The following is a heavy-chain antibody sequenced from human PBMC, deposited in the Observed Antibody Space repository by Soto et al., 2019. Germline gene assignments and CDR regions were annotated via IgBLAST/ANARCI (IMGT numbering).Heavy chain of an antibody. CDR1: GFTFSNAW. CDR3: TKQRALYDSSGYPGTVDY. V-gene: IGHV3-15*07. CDR2: IKSKTDDGTT. D-gene: IGHD3-22*01. J-gene: IGHJ4*02. Sequence: GGSLRLSCAASGFTFSNAWMNWVRQAPGKGLEWVGRIKSKTDDGTTDYAAPVKGRFTISRDDSKNTLYLQMNSLKTEDTAVYYCTKQRALYDSSGYPGTVDYWGQGTLVTVSS.